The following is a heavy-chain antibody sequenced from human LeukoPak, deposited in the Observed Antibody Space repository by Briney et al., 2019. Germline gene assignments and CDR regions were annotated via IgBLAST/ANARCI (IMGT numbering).Heavy chain of an antibody. Sequence: GGSLRLSCAASGFTFSSSAMSWVRQAPGKGLGWVSAISNNGGYTYYADSVKGRFTISRDNSKNTLYLQMNSLRAEDTAVYYCAKLRVSDSSGYYWDYWGQGTLVTVSS. CDR2: ISNNGGYT. D-gene: IGHD3-22*01. V-gene: IGHV3-23*01. CDR1: GFTFSSSA. J-gene: IGHJ4*02. CDR3: AKLRVSDSSGYYWDY.